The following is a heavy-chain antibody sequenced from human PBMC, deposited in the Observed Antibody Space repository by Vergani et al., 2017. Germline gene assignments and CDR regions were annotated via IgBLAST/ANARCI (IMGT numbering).Heavy chain of an antibody. CDR1: GGSISSGGYS. D-gene: IGHD4/OR15-4a*01. CDR2: IYHSGST. Sequence: QLQLQESGSGLVKPSQTLSLTCAVSGGSISSGGYSWSWIRQPPGKGLEWIGYIYHSGSTYYNPSLKSRVTISVDRSKNQFSLKLSSVTAADTAVYYCARAANLPTFRPFDYWGQGTLVTVSS. V-gene: IGHV4-30-2*01. CDR3: ARAANLPTFRPFDY. J-gene: IGHJ4*02.